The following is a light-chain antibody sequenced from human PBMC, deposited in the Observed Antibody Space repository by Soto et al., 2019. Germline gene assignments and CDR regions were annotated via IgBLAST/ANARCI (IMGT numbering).Light chain of an antibody. CDR2: DAS. J-gene: IGKJ2*01. CDR1: QSVSSY. CDR3: QQGSNWPHT. V-gene: IGKV3-11*01. Sequence: EIVSTQSPATLSLSPGERATLSCRASQSVSSYLAWYQQKPGQAPRLLIYDASKRATGIPARFSGSGSGTDFTRTISSLEPEDSAVYYCQQGSNWPHTFGQGTKLEIK.